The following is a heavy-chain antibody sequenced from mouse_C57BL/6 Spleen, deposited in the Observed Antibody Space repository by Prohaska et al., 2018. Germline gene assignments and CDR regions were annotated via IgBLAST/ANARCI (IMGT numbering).Heavy chain of an antibody. CDR2: INPNNVGT. D-gene: IGHD1-1*01. V-gene: IGHV1-22*01. CDR3: ARNYGRPYWYFDV. Sequence: HWVKQSHGKSLEWIGYINPNNVGTSYNQKFKGKATLTVNKSSSTAYMELRSLTSEDSAVYYCARNYGRPYWYFDVWGTGTTVTVSS. J-gene: IGHJ1*03.